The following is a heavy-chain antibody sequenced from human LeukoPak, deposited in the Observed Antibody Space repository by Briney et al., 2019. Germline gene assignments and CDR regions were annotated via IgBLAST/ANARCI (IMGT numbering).Heavy chain of an antibody. CDR2: IYYSGST. Sequence: SETLSLTCTVSGGSISSYYWSWIRQPPGKGVEGVGYIYYSGSTNYYPSLKRRVTISVETSKKKFSLKGSSVTAADTAVYYCARGIVATYGWFDPWGQGTLVTVSS. D-gene: IGHD5-12*01. V-gene: IGHV4-59*08. CDR3: ARGIVATYGWFDP. J-gene: IGHJ5*02. CDR1: GGSISSYY.